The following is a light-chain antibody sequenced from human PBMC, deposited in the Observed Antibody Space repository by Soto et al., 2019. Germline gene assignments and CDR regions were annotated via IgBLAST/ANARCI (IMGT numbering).Light chain of an antibody. CDR1: QSISAW. Sequence: DIQMTQYPSTLSASVKDSVTITCRASQSISAWLAWYQQKPGKAPKLLVYKASTLETGVPSRFSGSGSGTEFTLTISSLQPDDFATYYCHQYHKFPYTFGQGTKLEIK. CDR3: HQYHKFPYT. V-gene: IGKV1-5*03. CDR2: KAS. J-gene: IGKJ2*01.